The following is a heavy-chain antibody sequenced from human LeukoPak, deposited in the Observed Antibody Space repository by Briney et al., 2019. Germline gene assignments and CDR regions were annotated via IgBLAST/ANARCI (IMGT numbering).Heavy chain of an antibody. V-gene: IGHV1-2*06. D-gene: IGHD2-21*02. CDR2: INPNSGGT. CDR1: GYTFTGYY. Sequence: ASVKVSCKASGYTFTGYYMHWVRQAPGQGLEWMGRINPNSGGTNYAQKFQGRVTMTEDTSTDTAYMELSSLRSEDTAVYYCATAGGDCYGPDARGVCDNWFDPWGQGTLVTVSS. CDR3: ATAGGDCYGPDARGVCDNWFDP. J-gene: IGHJ5*02.